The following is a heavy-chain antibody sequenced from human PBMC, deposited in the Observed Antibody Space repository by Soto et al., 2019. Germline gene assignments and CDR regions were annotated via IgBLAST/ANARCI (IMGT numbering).Heavy chain of an antibody. D-gene: IGHD2-15*01. J-gene: IGHJ5*02. CDR3: ARPYCSGGSCYNWFDP. CDR2: IKQDGSQK. Sequence: EVQLLESGGGLVQPGGSLRLSCAASGFTFSSYAMSWVRQAPGKGLEWVANIKQDGSQKYYVDSVKGRFTIYRDNAKNSLYLQMNSLRAEDTAIYYCARPYCSGGSCYNWFDPWGQGTLVTVSS. V-gene: IGHV3-7*03. CDR1: GFTFSSYA.